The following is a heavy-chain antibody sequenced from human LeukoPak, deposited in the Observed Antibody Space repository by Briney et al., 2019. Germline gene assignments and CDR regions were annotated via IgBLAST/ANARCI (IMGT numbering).Heavy chain of an antibody. CDR2: ISSSSSYI. CDR1: GFTFSSYS. V-gene: IGHV3-21*01. CDR3: ASPRTYYDSWSGYHYMDV. J-gene: IGHJ6*03. D-gene: IGHD3-3*01. Sequence: GGSLRLSCAASGFTFSSYSMNWVRQAPGKGLEWVSSISSSSSYIYYADSVKGRFTISRDNAKNSLYLQMNSLRAEDTAVYYCASPRTYYDSWSGYHYMDVWGKGTTVTVSS.